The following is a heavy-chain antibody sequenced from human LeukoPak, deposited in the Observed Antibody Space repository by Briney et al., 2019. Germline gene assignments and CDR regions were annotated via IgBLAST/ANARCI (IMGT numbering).Heavy chain of an antibody. Sequence: RASVKVSCKASGYTFISYSMHWVRQAPGQGLEWMGIIDPSGGSTSYVQKFQGRVTMTRDMSTSTVYMELSSLRSEDTALYYCARLARYSSSPISPLYYHYYMDVWGKGTTVTVSS. CDR3: ARLARYSSSPISPLYYHYYMDV. CDR2: IDPSGGST. CDR1: GYTFISYS. J-gene: IGHJ6*03. D-gene: IGHD6-6*01. V-gene: IGHV1-46*01.